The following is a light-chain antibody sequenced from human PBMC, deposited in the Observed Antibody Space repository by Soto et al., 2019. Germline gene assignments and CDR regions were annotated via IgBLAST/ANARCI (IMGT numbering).Light chain of an antibody. Sequence: EIVLTQSPGTLSLSPGERATLSCRASQSISSSFLAWYQQKPGQAPRLLINGASIRATGFPDRFSGSGSGTDFTLTISRLEPEDFAVYYCQQYDSSPLTFGGGTKVEIK. J-gene: IGKJ4*01. CDR2: GAS. CDR3: QQYDSSPLT. V-gene: IGKV3-20*01. CDR1: QSISSSF.